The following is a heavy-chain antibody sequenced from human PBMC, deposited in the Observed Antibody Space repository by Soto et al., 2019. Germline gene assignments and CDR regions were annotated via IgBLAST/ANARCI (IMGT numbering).Heavy chain of an antibody. CDR3: ARDKVMITFGGVIVMIFDY. CDR2: INAGNGNT. CDR1: GYTFTSYS. J-gene: IGHJ4*02. V-gene: IGHV1-3*01. D-gene: IGHD3-16*02. Sequence: ASVKVSCMDSGYTFTSYSMHWLRQAPAQRLEWMGWINAGNGNTKYSQKFQGRVTITRDTSASTAYMELSSLRSEDTAVYYCARDKVMITFGGVIVMIFDYWGQGTLVTVSS.